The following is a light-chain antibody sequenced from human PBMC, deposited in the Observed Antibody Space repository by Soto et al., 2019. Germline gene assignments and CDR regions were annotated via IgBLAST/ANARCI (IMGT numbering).Light chain of an antibody. CDR2: GAS. CDR3: QQYSTSPLT. J-gene: IGKJ4*01. V-gene: IGKV3-20*01. CDR1: ESVSSTY. Sequence: EIVLTQSPGTLSLSPGERATLSCRASESVSSTYIAWYQQKFGQAPRLLIYGASSRATGIPDRFSGRGSGSGTDFTLTISRLEPEDFAVYYCQQYSTSPLTFDGGTKVDIK.